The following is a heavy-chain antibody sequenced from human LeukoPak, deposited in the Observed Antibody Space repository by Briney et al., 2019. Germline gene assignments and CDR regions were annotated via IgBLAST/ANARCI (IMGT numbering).Heavy chain of an antibody. CDR1: GFTFSSYS. CDR2: ISSSSSYI. CDR3: AKVGGSTEYYYETSGFDY. D-gene: IGHD3-22*01. V-gene: IGHV3-21*04. J-gene: IGHJ4*02. Sequence: GGSLRLSCAASGFTFSSYSMNWVRQAPGKGLEWVSSISSSSSYIYYADSVKGRFTISRDNSKNMLYLQLNSLRAEDTAVYYCAKVGGSTEYYYETSGFDYWGQGTLVTVSS.